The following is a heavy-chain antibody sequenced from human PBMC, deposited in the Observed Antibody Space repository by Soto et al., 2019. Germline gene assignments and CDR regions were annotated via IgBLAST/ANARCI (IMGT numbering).Heavy chain of an antibody. CDR2: IYHSGST. J-gene: IGHJ3*02. CDR1: GGSISSGGYS. Sequence: QLQLQESGSGLVKPSQTLSLTCAVSGGSISSGGYSWSWIRQPPGKGLEWIGYIYHSGSTYYNPSPXRXXTISVDRSKNQFSLKLSSVTAADPAVYYCARTPDIWGQGTMVTVSS. CDR3: ARTPDI. V-gene: IGHV4-30-2*01.